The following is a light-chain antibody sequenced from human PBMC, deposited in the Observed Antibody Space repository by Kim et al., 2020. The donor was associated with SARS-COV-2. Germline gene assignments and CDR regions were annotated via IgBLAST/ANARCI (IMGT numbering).Light chain of an antibody. CDR1: SLRRHY. J-gene: IGLJ2*01. Sequence: SSELTQDPAVSVALGQTVRITCHGDSLRRHYATRYQQKPGQAPILVIYGKNNRPSGIPNRFSGSSPGTPASLPITGIQSGDESDYYCNSISSDDTVVFGG. CDR2: GKN. CDR3: NSISSDDTVV. V-gene: IGLV3-19*01.